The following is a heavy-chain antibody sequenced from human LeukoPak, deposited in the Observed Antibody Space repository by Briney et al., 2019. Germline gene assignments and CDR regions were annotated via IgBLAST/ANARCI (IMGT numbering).Heavy chain of an antibody. J-gene: IGHJ6*02. D-gene: IGHD2-15*01. V-gene: IGHV1-69*04. CDR3: ARGPVVAAITLNYYYGMDV. CDR1: GGTFSSYA. CDR2: IIPILGIA. Sequence: ASVKVSCKASGGTFSSYAISGVRQAPGQGLEWMGRIIPILGIANYAQKFQGRVTITADKSTSTAYMELSSLRSEDTAVYYCARGPVVAAITLNYYYGMDVWGQGTTVSVSS.